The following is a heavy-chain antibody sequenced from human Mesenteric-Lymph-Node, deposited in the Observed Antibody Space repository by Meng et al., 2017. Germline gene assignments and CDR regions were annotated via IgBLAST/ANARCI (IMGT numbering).Heavy chain of an antibody. V-gene: IGHV3-20*04. CDR3: ASVKVTTMSDFDY. J-gene: IGHJ4*02. CDR1: RFTFDDSD. D-gene: IGHD2-21*02. CDR2: INGDGSNT. Sequence: VESGRGVIGPGGSLRLSCAASRFTFDDSDMGWVRQAPEKGLEWVSRINGDGSNTKYADSVKGRFTVSRDNAKNTLYLQMNSLRAEDTAVYYCASVKVTTMSDFDYWGQGALVTVSS.